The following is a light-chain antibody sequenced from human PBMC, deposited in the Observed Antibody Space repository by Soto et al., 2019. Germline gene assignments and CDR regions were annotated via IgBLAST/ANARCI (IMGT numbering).Light chain of an antibody. CDR1: QDISTS. CDR2: AAS. Sequence: AIRMTQSPSSFSASTGDRVTITCRASQDISTSLAWYRQSPGKAPKFLIYAASTLQIGVPSRFSGGGSGTDFTLTISSLQSEDFATYYCQQYYTYPPTFGQGTKVDIK. CDR3: QQYYTYPPT. J-gene: IGKJ1*01. V-gene: IGKV1-8*01.